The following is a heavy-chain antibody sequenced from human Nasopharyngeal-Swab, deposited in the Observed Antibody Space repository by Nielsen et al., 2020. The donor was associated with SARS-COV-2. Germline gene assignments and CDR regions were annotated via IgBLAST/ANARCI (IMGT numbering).Heavy chain of an antibody. CDR3: AYSSSFGYFDY. CDR2: INPNSCGT. CDR1: VYTFTGYY. Sequence: ASVKVSFKASVYTFTGYYMHWVRQAPGQGLEWMGRINPNSCGTNYAQKFQGRVTMTRDTSISTAYMELSRLRSDDTAVYYCAYSSSFGYFDYWGQGTLVTVSS. V-gene: IGHV1-2*06. D-gene: IGHD6-6*01. J-gene: IGHJ4*02.